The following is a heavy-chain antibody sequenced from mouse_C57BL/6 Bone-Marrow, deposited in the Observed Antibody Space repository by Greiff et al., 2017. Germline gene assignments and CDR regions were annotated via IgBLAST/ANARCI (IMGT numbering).Heavy chain of an antibody. Sequence: QVQLKESGAELARPGASVKLSCKASGYTFTSYGISWVKQSNGQGLEWIGEFHPRSGNTYYNEKFKGKATLTADKSSSTAYMELRSLTSEDSAVYYCARGGRRRIGYYAMDYWGQGTSVTVSS. J-gene: IGHJ4*01. CDR2: FHPRSGNT. CDR1: GYTFTSYG. D-gene: IGHD1-1*02. V-gene: IGHV1-81*01. CDR3: ARGGRRRIGYYAMDY.